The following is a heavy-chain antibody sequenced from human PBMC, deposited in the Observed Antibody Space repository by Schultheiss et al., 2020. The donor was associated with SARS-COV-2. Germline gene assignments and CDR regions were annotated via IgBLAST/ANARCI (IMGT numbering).Heavy chain of an antibody. CDR3: AKESAGTMGQAFDY. CDR1: GFTFSSYS. J-gene: IGHJ4*02. D-gene: IGHD6-19*01. Sequence: GESLKISCAASGFTFSSYSMNWVRQAPGKGLEWVSSISSSSSYIYYADSVKGRFTISRDNAKNTLYLQMNSLRAEDTAVYYCAKESAGTMGQAFDYWGQGTLVTVSS. CDR2: ISSSSSYI. V-gene: IGHV3-21*04.